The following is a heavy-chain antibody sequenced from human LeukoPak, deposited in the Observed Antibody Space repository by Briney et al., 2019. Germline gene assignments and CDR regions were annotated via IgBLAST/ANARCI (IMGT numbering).Heavy chain of an antibody. CDR1: GFTFRSYW. D-gene: IGHD5-18*01. CDR2: IKEDESEK. CDR3: ARDRLPTLDTAMAIFDY. V-gene: IGHV3-7*01. Sequence: GSLRLSCAASGFTFRSYWMSWVRQAPGKGQEWVANIKEDESEKYYVDSVKGRFTISRDNAKNSLYLQMNSLRVEDTAVYYCARDRLPTLDTAMAIFDYWGQGTLVTVSS. J-gene: IGHJ4*02.